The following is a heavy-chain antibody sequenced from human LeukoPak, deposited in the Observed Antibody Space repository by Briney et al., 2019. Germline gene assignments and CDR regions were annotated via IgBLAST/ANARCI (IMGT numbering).Heavy chain of an antibody. Sequence: SGGSLRLSCAASGFTFSSYAMSWVRQAPGKGLEWVSAISGSGGSTYYADSVKGRFTISRDNSKNTLYLQMNSLRAEDTAVYYYAKDYYGSGRYPSGAFDIWGQGTMVTVSS. J-gene: IGHJ3*02. CDR3: AKDYYGSGRYPSGAFDI. CDR2: ISGSGGST. CDR1: GFTFSSYA. V-gene: IGHV3-23*01. D-gene: IGHD3-10*01.